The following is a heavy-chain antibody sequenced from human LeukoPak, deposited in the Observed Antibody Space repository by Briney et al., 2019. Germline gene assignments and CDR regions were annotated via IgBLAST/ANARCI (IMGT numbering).Heavy chain of an antibody. CDR3: ARGGATMIVVVHPGIFDY. D-gene: IGHD3-22*01. V-gene: IGHV4-34*01. CDR1: GGSFSGYY. Sequence: SETLSLTCAVYGGSFSGYYWSWIRQPPGKGLEWIVEINHSGSTNYNPSLKSRVTISVDTSKNQFSLKLSSVTAADTAVYYCARGGATMIVVVHPGIFDYWGQGTLVTVSS. J-gene: IGHJ4*02. CDR2: INHSGST.